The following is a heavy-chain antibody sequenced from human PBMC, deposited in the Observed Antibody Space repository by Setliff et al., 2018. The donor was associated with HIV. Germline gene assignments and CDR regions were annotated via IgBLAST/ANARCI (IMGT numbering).Heavy chain of an antibody. J-gene: IGHJ4*02. CDR1: GFTFDDYA. CDR3: AKDSRGGFYYFDY. V-gene: IGHV3-9*01. Sequence: LRLSCAASGFTFDDYAMHWVRQAPGKGLEWVSGISWNSGNIGYADSVKGRSTISRDNAKNSLYLQLNSLRTEDTALYYCAKDSRGGFYYFDYWGQGTLVTVSS. D-gene: IGHD3-16*01. CDR2: ISWNSGNI.